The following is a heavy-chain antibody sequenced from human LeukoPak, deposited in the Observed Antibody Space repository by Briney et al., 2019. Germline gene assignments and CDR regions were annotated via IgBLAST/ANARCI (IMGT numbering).Heavy chain of an antibody. D-gene: IGHD5-18*01. CDR1: GFTFSSYS. CDR2: ICSSSSYI. J-gene: IGHJ4*02. Sequence: GGSLRLSRDAHGFTFSSYSMNWVRPAPGEGLEWVSSICSSSSYIYYADSVKGRFTISRDKAKNSLYLQMNSLRAEDTAVYYCARVGLRIQLWLPVFDYWGQGTLVTVSS. CDR3: ARVGLRIQLWLPVFDY. V-gene: IGHV3-21*01.